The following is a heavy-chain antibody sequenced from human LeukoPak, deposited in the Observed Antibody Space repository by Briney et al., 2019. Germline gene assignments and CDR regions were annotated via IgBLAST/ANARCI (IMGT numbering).Heavy chain of an antibody. D-gene: IGHD4-17*01. J-gene: IGHJ1*01. Sequence: GGSLRLSCAASGFTFSDYSMNWVRQAPGEGLEWVSSISGGSTYTYYADSVKCRFTISRDNAKTSLSLQLKRPRAEDRAAYCCARDMTTATTCYLQHWGQGTLVTVSA. CDR1: GFTFSDYS. CDR2: ISGGSTYT. CDR3: ARDMTTATTCYLQH. V-gene: IGHV3-21*06.